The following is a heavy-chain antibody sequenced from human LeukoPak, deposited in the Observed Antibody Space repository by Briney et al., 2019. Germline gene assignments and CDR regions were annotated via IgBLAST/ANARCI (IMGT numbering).Heavy chain of an antibody. Sequence: SVKVSCKASGGTFISYAISWVRQAPGQGLEWMGRITPIFGIANYAQKFQGRVTITADKSTSTAYMELSSLRSEDTAVYYCAREYSSGWYWFDPWGQGTLVTVSS. V-gene: IGHV1-69*04. CDR2: ITPIFGIA. D-gene: IGHD6-19*01. J-gene: IGHJ5*02. CDR1: GGTFISYA. CDR3: AREYSSGWYWFDP.